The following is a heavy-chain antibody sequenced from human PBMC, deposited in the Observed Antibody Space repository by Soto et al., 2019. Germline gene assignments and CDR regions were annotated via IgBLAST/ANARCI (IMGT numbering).Heavy chain of an antibody. V-gene: IGHV4-59*01. CDR3: ARRWSGTDY. J-gene: IGHJ4*02. CDR2: VHNSGTT. D-gene: IGHD3-10*01. Sequence: QVHLQESGPGLVKPSETLSLTCTVSGGSIRIYYWNWIRQPPGKGLEWIGYVHNSGTTSYNPSLGSRVTMSLDTSENQFSLKLTFVTAADTAVYYCARRWSGTDYWGQGTLVTVSS. CDR1: GGSIRIYY.